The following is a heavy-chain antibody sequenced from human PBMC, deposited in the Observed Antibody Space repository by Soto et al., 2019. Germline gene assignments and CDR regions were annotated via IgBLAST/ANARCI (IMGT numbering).Heavy chain of an antibody. J-gene: IGHJ4*02. Sequence: ASVKVSCKASGYAFSFGFSWVRQAPGQGLEWMGWISASDGSTNSAQKFRGRISLTTDTSTNTGYMELRSLTSDDTAVYFCATEPIYYNDGSGYYPLGHWGQGTLVTVSS. CDR3: ATEPIYYNDGSGYYPLGH. D-gene: IGHD3-22*01. V-gene: IGHV1-18*01. CDR2: ISASDGST. CDR1: GYAFSFG.